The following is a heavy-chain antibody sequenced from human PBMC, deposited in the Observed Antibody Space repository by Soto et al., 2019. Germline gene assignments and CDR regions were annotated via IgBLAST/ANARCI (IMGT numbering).Heavy chain of an antibody. Sequence: SETLSLTCTLSGGSITNFYWNWIRQPPGKGLEWIGFISHSGNSKYSPSLQSRATISRDTSKNQFSLKLTYVTTADSAVYYCARDPYGGISGGNYYYYALDVWGQGTTVTVSS. D-gene: IGHD4-17*01. V-gene: IGHV4-59*01. CDR2: ISHSGNS. CDR3: ARDPYGGISGGNYYYYALDV. CDR1: GGSITNFY. J-gene: IGHJ6*02.